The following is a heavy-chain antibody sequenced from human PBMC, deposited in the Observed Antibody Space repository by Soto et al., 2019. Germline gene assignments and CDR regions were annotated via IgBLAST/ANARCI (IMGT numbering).Heavy chain of an antibody. CDR2: IYYSGST. D-gene: IGHD1-7*01. CDR1: GGSVSSGSYY. CDR3: ARDGITGTGDAFDI. J-gene: IGHJ3*02. Sequence: SETLSLTCTVSGGSVSSGSYYWSWIRQPPGKGLEWIGYIYYSGSTNYNPSLKSRVTISVDTSKNQFSLKLSSVTAADMAVYYGARDGITGTGDAFDIWGQETMVTVSS. V-gene: IGHV4-61*01.